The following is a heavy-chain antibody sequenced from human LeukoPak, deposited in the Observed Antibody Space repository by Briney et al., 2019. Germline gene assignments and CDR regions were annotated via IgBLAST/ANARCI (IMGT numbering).Heavy chain of an antibody. D-gene: IGHD3-16*01. J-gene: IGHJ5*02. CDR3: ARLVGEGDSRDWFDP. V-gene: IGHV4-4*09. Sequence: AETLSLTCTVSGGSISSYYWSWIRQPPGKGLEWVGYIYTSERHNYNPSLTSRGTISVDTSKNQFSLELSSVTAADTAVYYCARLVGEGDSRDWFDPWGQGTLVTVSS. CDR1: GGSISSYY. CDR2: IYTSERH.